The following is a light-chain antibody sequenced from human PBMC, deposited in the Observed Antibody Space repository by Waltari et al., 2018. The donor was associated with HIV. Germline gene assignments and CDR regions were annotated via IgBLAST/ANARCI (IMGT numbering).Light chain of an antibody. J-gene: IGLJ3*02. CDR3: QAYDSSVIGSV. V-gene: IGLV1-40*01. CDR2: GDN. CDR1: SPTVGAAD. Sequence: QSVLTQPPSVSGAPGQPVTISCTVSSPTVGAADVPWYQQLPGAAPKLLIYGDNNRPSGVPYRFSGSKSGASASLAITGLQAQDEAYYYCQAYDSSVIGSVFGGGTKVTVL.